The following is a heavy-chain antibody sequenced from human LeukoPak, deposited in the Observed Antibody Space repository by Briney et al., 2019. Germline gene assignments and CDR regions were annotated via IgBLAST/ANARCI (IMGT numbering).Heavy chain of an antibody. CDR3: ARDRPNYYGSGSYSRRLDP. CDR2: INHSGST. Sequence: SETLSLTCTVSGGSVSSGSYYWSWIRQPPGKGLEWIGEINHSGSTNYNPSLKSRVTISVDTSKNQFSLKLSSVTAADTAVYYCARDRPNYYGSGSYSRRLDPWGQGTLVTVSS. D-gene: IGHD3-10*01. J-gene: IGHJ5*02. V-gene: IGHV4-39*07. CDR1: GGSVSSGSYY.